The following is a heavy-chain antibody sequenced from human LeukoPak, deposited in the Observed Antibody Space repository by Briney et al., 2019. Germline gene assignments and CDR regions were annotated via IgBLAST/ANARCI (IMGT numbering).Heavy chain of an antibody. Sequence: GGSLRLSCAASGFTFSTYGMHWVRQAPGKGLEWVAVIWYDGSNKYYTDSVKGRFTISRDNSKNTLDLQMNSLRAEDTAVYYCARDRMALFDCWGQGTLVTVSS. CDR1: GFTFSTYG. J-gene: IGHJ4*02. V-gene: IGHV3-33*01. D-gene: IGHD5-24*01. CDR3: ARDRMALFDC. CDR2: IWYDGSNK.